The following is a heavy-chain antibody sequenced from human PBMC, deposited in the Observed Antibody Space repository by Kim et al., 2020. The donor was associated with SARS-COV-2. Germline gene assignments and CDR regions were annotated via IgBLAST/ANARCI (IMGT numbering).Heavy chain of an antibody. V-gene: IGHV5-51*01. J-gene: IGHJ4*02. D-gene: IGHD6-13*01. CDR3: ARLVKAAAGTFEY. Sequence: RPSFQGQVTLSADKSISTAYLQLSSLKASDTAMYYCARLVKAAAGTFEYWGQGTLVTVSS.